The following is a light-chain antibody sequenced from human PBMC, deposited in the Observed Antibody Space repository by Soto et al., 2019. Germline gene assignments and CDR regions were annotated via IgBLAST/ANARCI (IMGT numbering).Light chain of an antibody. J-gene: IGKJ4*01. CDR1: QSVSSY. V-gene: IGKV3-20*01. Sequence: EIVLKQPPATLALYHVERATLSCRASQSVSSYLAWYQQKPGQAPRLLISGTFSRATGIPDRFSGSGSGTDFTLTISRLEPEDFAVYYCQQFSSYPLTFGGGTKVDIK. CDR3: QQFSSYPLT. CDR2: GTF.